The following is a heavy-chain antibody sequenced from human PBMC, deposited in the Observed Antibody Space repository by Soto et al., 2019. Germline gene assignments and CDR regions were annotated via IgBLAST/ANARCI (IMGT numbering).Heavy chain of an antibody. J-gene: IGHJ4*02. CDR2: FDPEDGET. CDR1: GYTLTDLS. V-gene: IGHV1-24*01. CDR3: ARGDTADFDY. D-gene: IGHD2-2*02. Sequence: ASVTVSCKVSGYTLTDLSMHWVRQAPGKGLEWMGGFDPEDGETTYAQKLQGRVTMTTDTSTSTAYMELRSLRSDDTAVYYCARGDTADFDYWGQGTLVTVSS.